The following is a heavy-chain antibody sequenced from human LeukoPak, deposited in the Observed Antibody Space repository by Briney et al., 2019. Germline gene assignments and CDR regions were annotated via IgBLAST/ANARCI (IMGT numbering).Heavy chain of an antibody. D-gene: IGHD6-19*01. CDR3: ATSLLGQQLLQD. CDR1: GLTFSSYD. Sequence: GGSLRLSCAASGLTFSSYDMHWVRLAAGKGLEWVSAIGTAGDPYYIGSVRGRFTISRENAKSSLYLQMNSLRAGDTAVYYCATSLLGQQLLQDWGQGTLVTVSS. V-gene: IGHV3-13*05. CDR2: IGTAGDP. J-gene: IGHJ4*02.